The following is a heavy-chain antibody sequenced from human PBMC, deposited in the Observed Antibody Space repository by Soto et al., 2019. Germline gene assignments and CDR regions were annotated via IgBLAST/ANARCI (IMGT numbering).Heavy chain of an antibody. V-gene: IGHV4-59*01. Sequence: SETLSLTCTVSGGSISSYYWSWIRQPPGKGLEWIGYIYYSGSTNYNPSLKSRVTISVDTSKNQFSLKLSSVTAADTAVYYCASCDGGPFGYYYMDVWGKGTXVTVSS. J-gene: IGHJ6*03. CDR2: IYYSGST. D-gene: IGHD3-16*01. CDR3: ASCDGGPFGYYYMDV. CDR1: GGSISSYY.